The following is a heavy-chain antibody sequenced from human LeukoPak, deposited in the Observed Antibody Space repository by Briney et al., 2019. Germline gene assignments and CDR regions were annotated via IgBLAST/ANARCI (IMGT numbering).Heavy chain of an antibody. CDR3: ASAGYSSIKGDY. J-gene: IGHJ4*02. Sequence: PGGSLRLSCAASGFTFSSYAMSWVRQAPGKGLEWVSAISGSGGSTYCADSVKGRFTISRDNSKNTLYLQMNSLRAEDTAVYYCASAGYSSIKGDYWGQGTLVTVSS. CDR1: GFTFSSYA. V-gene: IGHV3-23*01. CDR2: ISGSGGST. D-gene: IGHD6-13*01.